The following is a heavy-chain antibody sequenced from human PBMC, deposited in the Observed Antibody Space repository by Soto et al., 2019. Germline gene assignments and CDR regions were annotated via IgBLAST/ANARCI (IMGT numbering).Heavy chain of an antibody. J-gene: IGHJ4*02. V-gene: IGHV4-31*03. CDR1: GGSISIGGYY. D-gene: IGHD5-18*01. CDR2: IYYSGST. Sequence: SETLSLTCTVSGGSISIGGYYWSCIRQHPGKGLEWIGYIYYSGSTYYNPSLKSRVTISVDTSKNQFSLKLSSVTAADTAVYYCARRGGYSYGYVGYWGQGTLATVSS. CDR3: ARRGGYSYGYVGY.